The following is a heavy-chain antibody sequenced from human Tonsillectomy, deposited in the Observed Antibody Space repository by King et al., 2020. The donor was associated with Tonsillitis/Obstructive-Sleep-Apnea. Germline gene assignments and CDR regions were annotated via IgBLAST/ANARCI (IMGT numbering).Heavy chain of an antibody. CDR3: ATSLGGATIDFDY. CDR1: GFTVSSNY. J-gene: IGHJ4*02. CDR2: IYSGGST. Sequence: VQLVESGGGLVQPGGSLRLSCAASGFTVSSNYMSWVRQAPGKGLEWVSVIYSGGSTYYADSVKGRFTISRDNSKNTLYLQMNSLRAEDTAVYYCATSLGGATIDFDYWGQGTLVTVSS. D-gene: IGHD5-12*01. V-gene: IGHV3-66*01.